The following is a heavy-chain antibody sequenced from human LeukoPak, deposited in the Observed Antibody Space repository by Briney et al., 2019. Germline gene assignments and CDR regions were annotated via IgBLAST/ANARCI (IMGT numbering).Heavy chain of an antibody. J-gene: IGHJ2*01. CDR1: GGSISSSSYY. CDR3: AREWGPKHNWYFDL. CDR2: IYYSGST. V-gene: IGHV4-39*02. Sequence: SETLSLTCTVSGGSISSSSYYWGWIRQPPGKGLEWIGSIYYSGSTYYNPSLKSRVTISVDTSKNQFSLKLSSVTAADTAVYYCAREWGPKHNWYFDLWGRGTLVTVSS. D-gene: IGHD3-16*01.